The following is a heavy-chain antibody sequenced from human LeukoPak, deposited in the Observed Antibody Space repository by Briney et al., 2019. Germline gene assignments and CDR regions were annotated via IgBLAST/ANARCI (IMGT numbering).Heavy chain of an antibody. CDR3: ANKDYGDYFDY. CDR2: FYSGGST. CDR1: GFTVSGNY. Sequence: PGGSLRLSCAASGFTVSGNYMSWVRQAPGKGLEWVSVFYSGGSTRYADSVKGRFTISRDNSKNTLYLQMNSLRAEDTAVYYCANKDYGDYFDYWGQGTLVTVSS. J-gene: IGHJ4*02. D-gene: IGHD4-17*01. V-gene: IGHV3-53*01.